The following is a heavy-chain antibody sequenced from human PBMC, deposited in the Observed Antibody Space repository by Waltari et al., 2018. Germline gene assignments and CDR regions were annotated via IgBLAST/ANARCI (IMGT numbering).Heavy chain of an antibody. CDR3: AKDEDLDY. Sequence: EVQLVESGGGLVQPGRSLRLSCAASGFTFDDYALHLGRQAPGKGLEWVSGISWNSGSIGYADSVKGRFTISRDNAKNSLYLQMNSLRAEDTALYYCAKDEDLDYWGQGTLVTVSS. J-gene: IGHJ4*02. V-gene: IGHV3-9*01. CDR1: GFTFDDYA. CDR2: ISWNSGSI.